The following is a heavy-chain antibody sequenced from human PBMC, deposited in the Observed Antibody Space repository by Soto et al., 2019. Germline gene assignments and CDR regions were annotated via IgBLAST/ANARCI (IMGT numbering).Heavy chain of an antibody. CDR3: ARNYGSGRNSHFDY. J-gene: IGHJ4*02. Sequence: PSETLSLTCTVSGGSISSGDYYWSWIRQPPGKGLEWIGYIYYSGSTYYNPSLKSRVTIPVDTSKNQFSLKLSSVTAADTAVYYCARNYGSGRNSHFDYWGQGTLVTVSS. CDR1: GGSISSGDYY. V-gene: IGHV4-30-4*01. D-gene: IGHD3-10*01. CDR2: IYYSGST.